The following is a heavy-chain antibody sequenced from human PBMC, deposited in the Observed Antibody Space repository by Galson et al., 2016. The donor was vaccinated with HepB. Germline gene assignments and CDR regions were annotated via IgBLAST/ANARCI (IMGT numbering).Heavy chain of an antibody. CDR1: GFRVSDNY. CDR2: IYSGGRT. V-gene: IGHV3-53*01. Sequence: SLRLSCAASGFRVSDNYMNWVRQAPGKGLEWVSIIYSGGRTYYADSVKGRFTISRDNSKNTVYLQMDRLRAENTAVYYCAKAYGVDSYHFNDWGQGTLVIVSS. J-gene: IGHJ4*02. D-gene: IGHD4-17*01. CDR3: AKAYGVDSYHFND.